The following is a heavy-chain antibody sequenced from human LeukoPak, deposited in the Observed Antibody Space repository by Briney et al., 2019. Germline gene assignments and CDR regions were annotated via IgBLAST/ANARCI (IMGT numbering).Heavy chain of an antibody. Sequence: PGGSLRPSCTVSGFTVSSNSMSWVRQAPGKGLEWVSAISGSGGSTYYADSVKGRFTISRDNSKNTLYLQMNSLRAEDTAVYYCAKDRWTEVDAFDIWGQGTMVTVSS. CDR1: GFTVSSNS. CDR3: AKDRWTEVDAFDI. CDR2: ISGSGGST. V-gene: IGHV3-23*01. D-gene: IGHD1-1*01. J-gene: IGHJ3*02.